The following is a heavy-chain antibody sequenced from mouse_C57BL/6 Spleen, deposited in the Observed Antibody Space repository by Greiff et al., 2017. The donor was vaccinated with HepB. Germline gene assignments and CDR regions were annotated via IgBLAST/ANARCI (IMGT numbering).Heavy chain of an antibody. V-gene: IGHV1-80*01. Sequence: QVQLKDSGAELVKPGASVKISCKASGYAFSSYWMNWVKQRPGKGLEWIGQIYPGDGDTNYNGKFKGKATLTADKSSSTAYMQLSSLTSEDSAVYFCARDWDGGCAYWGQGTLVTVSA. D-gene: IGHD4-1*01. CDR3: ARDWDGGCAY. CDR2: IYPGDGDT. CDR1: GYAFSSYW. J-gene: IGHJ3*01.